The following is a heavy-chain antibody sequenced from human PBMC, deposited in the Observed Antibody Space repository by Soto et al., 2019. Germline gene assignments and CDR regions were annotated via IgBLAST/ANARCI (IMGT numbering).Heavy chain of an antibody. CDR1: GGSFSGYY. Sequence: QVQLQQWGAGLLKPSETLSLTCAVYGGSFSGYYWSWIRQPPGKGLEWIGEINHSGSTNYNPSLTSRVTISVDTSKNQFSLKLSSVTAADTAVYYCARGMRLLWFGELSYYYYYGMDVWGQGTTVTVSS. CDR2: INHSGST. V-gene: IGHV4-34*01. J-gene: IGHJ6*02. CDR3: ARGMRLLWFGELSYYYYYGMDV. D-gene: IGHD3-10*01.